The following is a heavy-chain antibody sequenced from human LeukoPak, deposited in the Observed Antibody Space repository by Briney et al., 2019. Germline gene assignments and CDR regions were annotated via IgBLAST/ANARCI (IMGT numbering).Heavy chain of an antibody. J-gene: IGHJ6*03. D-gene: IGHD6-6*01. CDR1: GGSISSYY. Sequence: NPSETLSLTCTVSGGSISSYYWSWIRQPPGKGLEWIGYIYYSGSTNYNPSLKSRVTISVDTSKNQFSPKLSSVTAADTAVYYCARVFRAARSLWYYYYMDVWGKGTTVTVSS. CDR3: ARVFRAARSLWYYYYMDV. V-gene: IGHV4-59*01. CDR2: IYYSGST.